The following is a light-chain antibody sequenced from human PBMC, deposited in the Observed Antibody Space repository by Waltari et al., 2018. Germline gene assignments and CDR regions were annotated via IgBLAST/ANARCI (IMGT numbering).Light chain of an antibody. J-gene: IGKJ1*01. CDR1: QGVKGT. CDR2: GSS. Sequence: EIVLTQSPGTLSLSPGERATLSCRASQGVKGTLAWYQQKPGQPPRLLIYGSSTRATGIPDRFSGSGFGTDFTLTISRLEPEDFAVYYCQHYVSLPVTFGQGTKVEIK. CDR3: QHYVSLPVT. V-gene: IGKV3-20*01.